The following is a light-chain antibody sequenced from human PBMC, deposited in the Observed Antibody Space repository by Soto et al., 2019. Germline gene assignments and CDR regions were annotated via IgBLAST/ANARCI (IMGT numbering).Light chain of an antibody. J-gene: IGKJ1*01. V-gene: IGKV3-15*01. Sequence: EIVMTQSPATLSVSPGERATVSCRASQTVSDNLAWYQQKPGQAPRLLIYGASTRATGIPARFTGSGSGTEFTLTISSLQSEDFAVYYCLQYNNWPRTFGQGTKVEIK. CDR2: GAS. CDR1: QTVSDN. CDR3: LQYNNWPRT.